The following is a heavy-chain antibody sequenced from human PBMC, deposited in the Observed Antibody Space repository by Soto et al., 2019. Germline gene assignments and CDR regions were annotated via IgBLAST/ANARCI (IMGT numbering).Heavy chain of an antibody. J-gene: IGHJ5*02. D-gene: IGHD3-3*01. CDR3: ARHVLRFLEWSENWFDP. V-gene: IGHV4-39*01. CDR1: GGSISSSSYY. Sequence: SETLSLTCTVSGGSISSSSYYWGWIRQPPGKGLEWIGSIYYSGSTYYNPSLKSRVTISVDTSKNQFSLKLSSVTAADTAVYYCARHVLRFLEWSENWFDPWGQGTLVTVSS. CDR2: IYYSGST.